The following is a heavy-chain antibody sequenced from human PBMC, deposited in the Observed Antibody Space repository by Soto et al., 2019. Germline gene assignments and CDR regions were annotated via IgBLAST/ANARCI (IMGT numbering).Heavy chain of an antibody. J-gene: IGHJ4*02. V-gene: IGHV3-7*01. D-gene: IGHD3-16*01. CDR3: ARDGGGLGY. Sequence: GGSLSLSCPASGFTFSNYWMTWVRQAPGKGLGWVANILKDGSEKSYVDSVKRRVTISGDNAKNSLYLERNSLRVEDTAIYYCARDGGGLGYWGQGALVTVSS. CDR1: GFTFSNYW. CDR2: ILKDGSEK.